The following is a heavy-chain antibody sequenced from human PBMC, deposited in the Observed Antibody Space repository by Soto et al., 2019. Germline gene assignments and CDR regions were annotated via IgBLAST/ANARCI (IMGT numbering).Heavy chain of an antibody. CDR2: IYHSGST. CDR1: GDSISNPNW. D-gene: IGHD6-6*01. CDR3: ARERPDGARLDP. Sequence: TLSLTCAVFGDSISNPNWLTWIRQPPGKGLEWIGYIYHSGSTYYNPSLKSRVTISVNTSKNQFSLKLSSVTAADTAVYYCARERPDGARLDPWGQGTLVTVSS. V-gene: IGHV4-30-4*01. J-gene: IGHJ5*02.